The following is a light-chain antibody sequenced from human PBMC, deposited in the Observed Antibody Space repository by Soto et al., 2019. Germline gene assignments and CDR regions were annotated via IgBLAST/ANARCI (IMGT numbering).Light chain of an antibody. CDR1: RTVTTY. V-gene: IGKV1-39*01. Sequence: DVQMTQFPSSLSASVGDRVNITCRASRTVTTYLNWYQQQPGRAPRLLIYSTSFVQSGVPSRFSGRGYGTDFTLTIDSLQPEDSATYYCQQSHSDPVTLGGGTKVDIK. CDR3: QQSHSDPVT. J-gene: IGKJ4*01. CDR2: STS.